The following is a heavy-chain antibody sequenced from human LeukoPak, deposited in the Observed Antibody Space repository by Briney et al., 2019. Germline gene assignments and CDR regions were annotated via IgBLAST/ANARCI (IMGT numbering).Heavy chain of an antibody. J-gene: IGHJ4*02. V-gene: IGHV4-4*02. Sequence: SGTLSLTCAVSGGSITTTNWWSWVRQPPGKGLEWIGEVHLSGATNYNPSLESRVSTSIDKSKNHLSLEVTSVTAADTAIYYCTRGSGAFSPFGFWGQGTLLTVSS. CDR3: TRGSGAFSPFGF. CDR2: VHLSGAT. D-gene: IGHD1-26*01. CDR1: GGSITTTNW.